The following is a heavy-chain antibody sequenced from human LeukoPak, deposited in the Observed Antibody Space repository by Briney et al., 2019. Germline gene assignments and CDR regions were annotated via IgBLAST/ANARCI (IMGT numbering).Heavy chain of an antibody. D-gene: IGHD3-16*02. V-gene: IGHV3-21*01. J-gene: IGHJ4*02. CDR3: AREYLSLPRGGFDH. Sequence: GGSLRLSCAASGFTFSSYSMNWVRQAPGKGLEWVSYISNSSSYIYYADSVKGRFTISRDNAKNSLYLQMNSLRAEDTAVYYCAREYLSLPRGGFDHWGQGTLVTVSS. CDR2: ISNSSSYI. CDR1: GFTFSSYS.